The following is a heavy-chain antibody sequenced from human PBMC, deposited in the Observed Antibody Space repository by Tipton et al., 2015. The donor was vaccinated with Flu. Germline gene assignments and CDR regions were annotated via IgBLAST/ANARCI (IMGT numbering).Heavy chain of an antibody. CDR3: ARLSYYDVDLKNFYFED. Sequence: TLSLTCTVSRGSINSYYWSWIRQAPGKGLEWIGYLHYSGSTNYSPSLKSRVTMSLDTSKNQFSLKLTSVTAADTAVYYCARLSYYDVDLKNFYFEDWGQGILVTVSS. D-gene: IGHD3-10*02. V-gene: IGHV4-59*08. CDR1: RGSINSYY. J-gene: IGHJ4*02. CDR2: LHYSGST.